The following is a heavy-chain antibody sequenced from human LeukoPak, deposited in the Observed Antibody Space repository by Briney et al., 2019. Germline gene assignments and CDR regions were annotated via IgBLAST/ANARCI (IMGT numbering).Heavy chain of an antibody. J-gene: IGHJ3*02. CDR2: IYHSGST. CDR1: GYSISSGYY. D-gene: IGHD3-10*01. V-gene: IGHV4-38-2*02. Sequence: SETLSLTCTVSGYSISSGYYWGWIRQPPGKGLEWIGSIYHSGSTYYNPSLKSQVAISVDTSKNQFSLKLSSVTAADTAVYYCARGGTGTRGYAFDIWGQGTMVTVSS. CDR3: ARGGTGTRGYAFDI.